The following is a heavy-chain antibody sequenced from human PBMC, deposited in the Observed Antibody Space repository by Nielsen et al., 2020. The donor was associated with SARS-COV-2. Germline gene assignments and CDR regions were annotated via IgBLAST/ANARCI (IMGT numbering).Heavy chain of an antibody. D-gene: IGHD6-19*01. J-gene: IGHJ4*02. V-gene: IGHV4-59*01. CDR1: GDSIGTYY. CDR2: MYYSGSA. Sequence: SETLSLTCTVSGDSIGTYYWTWIRQLPGKGLDWIGYMYYSGSAKYKSSLKSRVTISLDTSKNQISLRLTSVTAADTAVYFCARGAGASSGPLDYWGQGALVTVSS. CDR3: ARGAGASSGPLDY.